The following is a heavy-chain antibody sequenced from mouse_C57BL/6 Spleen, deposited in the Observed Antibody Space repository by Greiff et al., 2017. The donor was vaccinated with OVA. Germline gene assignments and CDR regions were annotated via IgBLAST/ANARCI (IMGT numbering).Heavy chain of an antibody. V-gene: IGHV5-9-1*02. D-gene: IGHD1-1*01. CDR3: TRAGNYYGSSPFAY. J-gene: IGHJ3*01. CDR2: ISSGGDYI. Sequence: EVQLVESGEGLVKPGGSLKLSCAASGFTFSSYAMSWVRQTPEKRLEWVAYISSGGDYIYYADTVKGRFTISRDNARNTLYLQMSSLKSEDTAMYYCTRAGNYYGSSPFAYWGQGTLVTVSA. CDR1: GFTFSSYA.